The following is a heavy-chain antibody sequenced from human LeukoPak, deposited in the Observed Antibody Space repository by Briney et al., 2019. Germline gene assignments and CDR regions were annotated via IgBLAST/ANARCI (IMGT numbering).Heavy chain of an antibody. CDR1: GFTFSSDS. V-gene: IGHV3-21*01. Sequence: GGSLTPAFTSSGFTFSSDSMNWVRQAPGKGLEWVSSISSSSSYIYYAGSVKGRFTISRDNAKNSLYLQMNSLRAEDTAVYYCARDLSLIIRAFDIWGQGTMVTVSS. D-gene: IGHD3-16*01. CDR2: ISSSSSYI. CDR3: ARDLSLIIRAFDI. J-gene: IGHJ3*02.